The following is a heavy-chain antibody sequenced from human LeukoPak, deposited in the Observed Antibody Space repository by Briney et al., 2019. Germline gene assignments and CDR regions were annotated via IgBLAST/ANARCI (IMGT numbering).Heavy chain of an antibody. CDR1: GGSISSYY. Sequence: SETLSLTCTVSGGSISSYYWSWIRQPPGKGLEWIGYIYYSGSTNYNPPLKSRVTISVDTSKNQFSLKLSSVTAADTAVYYCARHRAGRRGAFDIWGQGTMVTVSS. CDR3: ARHRAGRRGAFDI. CDR2: IYYSGST. V-gene: IGHV4-59*08. D-gene: IGHD3-10*01. J-gene: IGHJ3*02.